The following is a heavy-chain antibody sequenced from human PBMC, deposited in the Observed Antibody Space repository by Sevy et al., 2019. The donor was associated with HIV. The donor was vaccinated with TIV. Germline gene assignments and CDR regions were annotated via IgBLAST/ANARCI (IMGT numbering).Heavy chain of an antibody. CDR3: ARYVRGRGFHDAFDI. CDR2: IYPDDSDA. D-gene: IGHD2-15*01. J-gene: IGHJ3*02. CDR1: EYTFTTYW. Sequence: GESLKISCKGSEYTFTTYWIGWVRQMPGKGLEWMGMIYPDDSDARYSPSFQGHVTLSADKSVDTAYLQWSSLKASDTAMYYCARYVRGRGFHDAFDIWGQGTMVTVSS. V-gene: IGHV5-51*01.